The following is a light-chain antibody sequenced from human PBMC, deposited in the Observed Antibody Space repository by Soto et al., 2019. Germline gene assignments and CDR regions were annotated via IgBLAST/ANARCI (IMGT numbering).Light chain of an antibody. CDR3: SSYTNSSTMI. Sequence: QSALTQPASVSGSPGQSITISCTGTSRDVGGYNYVSWYQQHPGKAPKLMIYEVSDRPSGVSNRFSGSKSGNTASLTISGLQADDEAYYYCSSYTNSSTMIFGGGPQLTVL. CDR2: EVS. J-gene: IGLJ2*01. V-gene: IGLV2-14*01. CDR1: SRDVGGYNY.